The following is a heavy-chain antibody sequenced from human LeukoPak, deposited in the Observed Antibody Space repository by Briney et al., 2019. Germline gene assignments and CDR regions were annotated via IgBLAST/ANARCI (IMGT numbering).Heavy chain of an antibody. CDR1: GGSFSGYY. CDR3: ARAELLVFTTSLYYFDY. V-gene: IGHV4-34*01. Sequence: SETLSLTCAVYGGSFSGYYWSWIRQPPGKGLEWIGEINHSGSTNYNPSLKSRVTISVDTSKNQFSLKLSSVTAADTAVNYCARAELLVFTTSLYYFDYWGQGTLVTVSS. CDR2: INHSGST. D-gene: IGHD2-21*02. J-gene: IGHJ4*02.